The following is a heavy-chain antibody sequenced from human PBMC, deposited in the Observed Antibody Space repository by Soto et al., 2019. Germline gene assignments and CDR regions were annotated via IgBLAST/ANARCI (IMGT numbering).Heavy chain of an antibody. Sequence: GGSLRLSCAASGFTFSSYAMSWVRQAPGKGLEWVSAISGSGVSTYYADSVKGRFTISRDNSKNTLYLQMNSLRAGDTAVYYCAKDRAYYYDSSGYFYWGQGPLVTVSS. J-gene: IGHJ4*02. CDR2: ISGSGVST. V-gene: IGHV3-23*01. CDR1: GFTFSSYA. CDR3: AKDRAYYYDSSGYFY. D-gene: IGHD3-22*01.